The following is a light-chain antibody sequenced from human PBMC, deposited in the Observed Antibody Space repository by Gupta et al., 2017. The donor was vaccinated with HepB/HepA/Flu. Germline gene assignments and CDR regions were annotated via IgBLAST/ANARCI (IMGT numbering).Light chain of an antibody. V-gene: IGLV2-11*01. CDR3: CSYAGSYTFWV. CDR2: DVN. CDR1: SSDVGTYNY. Sequence: QSALTQPRSVSGSPGQSVTIPCTGTSSDVGTYNYVSWYQQHPGKAPKLMIYDVNKRPSGVPDRFSGSKSGNTASLTSSGLQAEDEADYYCCSYAGSYTFWVFGGGTKLTVL. J-gene: IGLJ3*02.